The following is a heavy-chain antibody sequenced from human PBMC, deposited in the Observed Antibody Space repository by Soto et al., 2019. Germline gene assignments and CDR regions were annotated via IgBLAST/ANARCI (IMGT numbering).Heavy chain of an antibody. CDR2: ISSYNGNT. CDR1: GYTFTNYG. CDR3: ARDRGGYYGSGSYPVDYYHGMDV. V-gene: IGHV1-18*01. J-gene: IGHJ6*02. Sequence: ASVKVSCKASGYTFTNYGISWVRQAPGQGLEWMGWISSYNGNTNYAQKLQGRVTMTTDTSTTTAYMEVRSLRSDDTAVYYCARDRGGYYGSGSYPVDYYHGMDVLG. D-gene: IGHD3-10*01.